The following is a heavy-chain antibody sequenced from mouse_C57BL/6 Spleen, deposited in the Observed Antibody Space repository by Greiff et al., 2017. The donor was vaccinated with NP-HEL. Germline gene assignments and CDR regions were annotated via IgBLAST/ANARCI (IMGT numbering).Heavy chain of an antibody. Sequence: EVQRVESGGGLVKPGGSLKLSCAASGFTFSDYGMHWVRQAPEKGLEWVAYISSGSSTIYYADTVKGRFTISRDNAKNTLFLQMTSLRSEDTAMYYCARDEYYGKDWYFDVWGTGTTVTVSS. CDR1: GFTFSDYG. J-gene: IGHJ1*03. CDR3: ARDEYYGKDWYFDV. V-gene: IGHV5-17*01. D-gene: IGHD1-1*01. CDR2: ISSGSSTI.